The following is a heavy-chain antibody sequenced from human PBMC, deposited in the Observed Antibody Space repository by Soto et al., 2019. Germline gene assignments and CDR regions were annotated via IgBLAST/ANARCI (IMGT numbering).Heavy chain of an antibody. Sequence: GASVKVSCKASGGTFSSYAISWVRQAPGQGLEWMGGIIPIFGTANYAQKFQGRVTITADESTSTAYMELSSLRSEDTAVYYCARSIAARLDXFDFWGQGTLVTVSS. CDR1: GGTFSSYA. J-gene: IGHJ4*02. D-gene: IGHD6-6*01. CDR3: ARSIAARLDXFDF. CDR2: IIPIFGTA. V-gene: IGHV1-69*13.